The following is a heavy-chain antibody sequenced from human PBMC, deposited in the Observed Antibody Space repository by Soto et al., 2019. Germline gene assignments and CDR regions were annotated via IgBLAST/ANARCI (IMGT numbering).Heavy chain of an antibody. D-gene: IGHD5-12*01. CDR2: VWYDGGNK. J-gene: IGHJ6*02. V-gene: IGHV3-33*01. CDR1: GFTFSSYG. Sequence: QVQLVESGGGVVQPGRSLRLSCAASGFTFSSYGMHWVRQAPGKGLEWVALVWYDGGNKYYVDSVKGRFTISRDNSKKTLYQEMNSLRDEDTAVYYCVRAAGYSGYDSVYCYGMDVWGQGTTVTVSS. CDR3: VRAAGYSGYDSVYCYGMDV.